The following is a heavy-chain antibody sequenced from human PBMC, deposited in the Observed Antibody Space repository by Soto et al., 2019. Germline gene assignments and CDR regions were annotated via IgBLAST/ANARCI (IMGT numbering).Heavy chain of an antibody. CDR1: GVTFKDYG. CDR2: ISYDGKQT. D-gene: IGHD3-16*01. J-gene: IGHJ2*01. CDR3: ARDGWGSNWYFDL. Sequence: GGSLRLSCGAPGVTFKDYGMHWVRQAPGKGLEWVAVISYDGKQTYYADSVKGRFTISKDKSKRTRFLQMNSLRVDDTAVYYCARDGWGSNWYFDLWGRGTLVTVSS. V-gene: IGHV3-30*03.